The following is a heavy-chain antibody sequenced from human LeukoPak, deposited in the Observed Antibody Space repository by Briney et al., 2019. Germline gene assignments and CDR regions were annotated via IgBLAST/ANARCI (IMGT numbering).Heavy chain of an antibody. V-gene: IGHV4-4*09. CDR3: ARHAPTGTPTIFDY. J-gene: IGHJ4*02. Sequence: SETLSLTCTVSGGSISTYYWSWNRQPPGKGLEWIGYIYTSGDTNYNPSLKSRVTISGDTSKNQLSLRLSSVTAADTAFYYCARHAPTGTPTIFDYWGQGTLVTVSS. D-gene: IGHD1-1*01. CDR1: GGSISTYY. CDR2: IYTSGDT.